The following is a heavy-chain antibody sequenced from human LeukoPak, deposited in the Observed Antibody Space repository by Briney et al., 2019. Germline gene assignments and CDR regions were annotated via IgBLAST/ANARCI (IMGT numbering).Heavy chain of an antibody. CDR3: ARGLVGATFPFDY. CDR2: ISGDRSYI. D-gene: IGHD1-26*01. J-gene: IGHJ4*02. CDR1: VFVFSSYS. V-gene: IGHV3-21*04. Sequence: TGGSLRLSCAASVFVFSSYSMNWVRQAPGKGLEWVSSISGDRSYISYADSVKGRFTISRDNAKNSLYLQMNSLRAEDTAVYYCARGLVGATFPFDYWGQGTLVTVSS.